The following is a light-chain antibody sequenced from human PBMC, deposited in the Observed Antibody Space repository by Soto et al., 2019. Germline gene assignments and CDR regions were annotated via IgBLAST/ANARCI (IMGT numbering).Light chain of an antibody. CDR2: DAS. V-gene: IGKV3-15*01. Sequence: EIVMTQSPATVSVSPGERVTLSCRASQSAISNLAWYQQKPGQTPRLLIYDASTRATDIPARFSGSGSGTDFTLTISSLLSEDFAVYYCHQYYKWPLTFGGGTKVDIK. CDR1: QSAISN. J-gene: IGKJ4*01. CDR3: HQYYKWPLT.